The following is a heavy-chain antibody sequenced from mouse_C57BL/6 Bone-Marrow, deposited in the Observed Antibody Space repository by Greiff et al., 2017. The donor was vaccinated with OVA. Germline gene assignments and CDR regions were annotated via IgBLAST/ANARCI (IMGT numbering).Heavy chain of an antibody. CDR3: ARRDYGSSYGGFAY. Sequence: EVQLKESVAELVRPGASVKLSCTASGFNIKNTYMHWVKQRPEQGLEWIGRIDPANGNTKYAPKFQGKATITADTSSNTAYLQLSSLTSEDTAIYYCARRDYGSSYGGFAYWGQGTLVTVSA. CDR2: IDPANGNT. D-gene: IGHD1-1*01. V-gene: IGHV14-3*01. CDR1: GFNIKNTY. J-gene: IGHJ3*01.